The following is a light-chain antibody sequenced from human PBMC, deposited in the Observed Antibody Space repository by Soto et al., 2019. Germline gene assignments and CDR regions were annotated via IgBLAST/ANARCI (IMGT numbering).Light chain of an antibody. CDR1: QSIKKS. CDR3: QQANSFPLT. J-gene: IGKJ5*01. V-gene: IGKV1-12*01. Sequence: DIKMTQSPSSVSASIGDRVTVTCRASQSIKKSLAWYQQKPGSAPSLLIYTTSILQPGVPSRFSGSGFGTDFTLTISSLQPEDSGTYYCQQANSFPLTFGQGTRLEIK. CDR2: TTS.